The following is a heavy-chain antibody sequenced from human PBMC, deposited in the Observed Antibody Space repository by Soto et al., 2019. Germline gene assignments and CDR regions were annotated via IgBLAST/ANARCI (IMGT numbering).Heavy chain of an antibody. J-gene: IGHJ4*02. CDR2: IYYSGST. CDR1: GGSISSYY. Sequence: SETLSLTCAVSGGSISSYYWSWIRQPPGKGLEWIGYIYYSGSTSYNPSLKSRVTISVDTSKNQFSLKLSSVTAADTAVYYCARRHGPFDFWGQGTLVTVSS. V-gene: IGHV4-59*01. CDR3: ARRHGPFDF.